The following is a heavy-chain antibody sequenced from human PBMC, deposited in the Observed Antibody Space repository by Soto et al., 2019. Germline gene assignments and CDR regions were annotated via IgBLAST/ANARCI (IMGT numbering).Heavy chain of an antibody. CDR1: GGTFSSYA. V-gene: IGHV1-69*13. D-gene: IGHD6-25*01. CDR2: IIPIFGTA. J-gene: IGHJ6*02. Sequence: SVKVSCKASGGTFSSYAISWVRQAPGQGLEWMGGIIPIFGTANYAQKFQGRVTITADESTSTAYMELSSLRSEDTAVYYCARNSQRLGHYYYGMDVWGQGTTVTVSS. CDR3: ARNSQRLGHYYYGMDV.